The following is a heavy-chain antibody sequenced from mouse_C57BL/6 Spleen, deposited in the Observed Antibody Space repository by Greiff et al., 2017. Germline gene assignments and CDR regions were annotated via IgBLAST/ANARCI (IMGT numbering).Heavy chain of an antibody. CDR1: GYTFTDYY. J-gene: IGHJ2*01. CDR2: INPNNGGT. V-gene: IGHV1-26*01. Sequence: EVQLQQSGPELVKPGASVKISCKASGYTFTDYYMNWVKQSHGKSLEWIGDINPNNGGTSYNQKFKGKATLTVDKSSSTAYMELRSLTSEDSAVYYCARWGAVAKGYWGQGTTLTVSS. D-gene: IGHD1-1*01. CDR3: ARWGAVAKGY.